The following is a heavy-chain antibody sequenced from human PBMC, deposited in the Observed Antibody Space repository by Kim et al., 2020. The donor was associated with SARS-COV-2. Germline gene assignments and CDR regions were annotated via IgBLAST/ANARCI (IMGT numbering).Heavy chain of an antibody. CDR3: ARAPEWLLYEDYYGMDV. CDR1: GGSISSYY. D-gene: IGHD3-3*01. J-gene: IGHJ6*02. Sequence: SETLSLTCTVSGGSISSYYWSWIRQPPGKGLEWIGYIYYSGSTNYNPSLKSRVTISVDTSKNQFSLKLSSVTAADTAVYYCARAPEWLLYEDYYGMDVWGPGTTVTVSS. V-gene: IGHV4-59*13. CDR2: IYYSGST.